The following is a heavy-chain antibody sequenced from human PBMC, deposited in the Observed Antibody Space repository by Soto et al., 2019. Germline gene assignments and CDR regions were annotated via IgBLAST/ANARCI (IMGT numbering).Heavy chain of an antibody. J-gene: IGHJ6*02. CDR1: GDSIRSDYYR. CDR2: IHHSGSI. D-gene: IGHD2-21*02. V-gene: IGHV4-30-4*08. CDR3: AREDDGGDSLDV. Sequence: QVQLQQSGPGLVKPSQTLSLTCTVSGDSIRSDYYRWTWIRQSPGKGLEWIGYIHHSGSILYNPSLKSRVTISVDTSKNQFSLHLTSVTAADTAVYFCAREDDGGDSLDVWGQGTTVTVSS.